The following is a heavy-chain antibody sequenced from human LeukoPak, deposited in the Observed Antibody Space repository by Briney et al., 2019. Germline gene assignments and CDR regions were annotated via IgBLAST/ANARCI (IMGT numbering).Heavy chain of an antibody. V-gene: IGHV3-7*01. J-gene: IGHJ5*02. CDR3: ARGRPGDYYGSGSYLFDP. CDR2: IKPDGSEI. Sequence: PGGSLRLSCAASGFTFSSYWMSWVRQAPEKGLEWVAKIKPDGSEIYHVDSVQGRFTISRDNAKNSLYLQMNSLRAEDTAVYYCARGRPGDYYGSGSYLFDPWGQGTLVTVSS. D-gene: IGHD3-10*01. CDR1: GFTFSSYW.